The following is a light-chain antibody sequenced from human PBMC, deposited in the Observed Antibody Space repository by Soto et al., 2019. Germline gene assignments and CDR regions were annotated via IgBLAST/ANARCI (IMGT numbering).Light chain of an antibody. J-gene: IGKJ5*01. V-gene: IGKV2-28*01. CDR3: MQALQTPIT. CDR1: QSLLHSNGYNY. Sequence: DIVMTQSPLSLPVTPGEPASISCRSSQSLLHSNGYNYSDWYLQNPGQSPQLLIYLGSNRASGVPDRFSGSGSGTDFTLKISRVEAEDVGVYYCMQALQTPITFGQGTRLEIK. CDR2: LGS.